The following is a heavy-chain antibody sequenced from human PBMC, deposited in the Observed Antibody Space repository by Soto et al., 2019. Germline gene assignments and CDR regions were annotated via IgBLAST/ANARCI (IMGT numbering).Heavy chain of an antibody. CDR3: ATPYYFNH. Sequence: WSLLLSCGASGVMFSAYTMNWGRQAPGKGLEWLSSISDDSSYIDYADSLRGRFTVSRDNARNSLYLQIDSLGVEDTAVYYCATPYYFNHWGPGTLVTVS. CDR1: GVMFSAYT. D-gene: IGHD3-16*01. J-gene: IGHJ1*01. V-gene: IGHV3-21*06. CDR2: ISDDSSYI.